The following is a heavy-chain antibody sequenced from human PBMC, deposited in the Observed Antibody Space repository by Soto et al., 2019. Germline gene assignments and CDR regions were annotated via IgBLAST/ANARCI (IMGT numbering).Heavy chain of an antibody. V-gene: IGHV3-48*04. Sequence: GGSLRLSCAASGFTFSRYTMNWVRQAPGKGLEWLSYISGGGGTMFYADSVKGRVTISRDNAKNSLYLQMDSLRAEDTAVSYCARSQHSSSLPVFDYWVQGTLVTVSS. CDR1: GFTFSRYT. D-gene: IGHD6-13*01. CDR3: ARSQHSSSLPVFDY. CDR2: ISGGGGTM. J-gene: IGHJ4*02.